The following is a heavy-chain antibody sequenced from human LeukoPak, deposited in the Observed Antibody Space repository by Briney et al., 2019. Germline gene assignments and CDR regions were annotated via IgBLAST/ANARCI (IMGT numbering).Heavy chain of an antibody. CDR2: ISGSGVST. CDR3: AKDRLGDYYGSGSYYTNYFDC. CDR1: GFTFSSYA. D-gene: IGHD3-10*01. Sequence: GGSLRLSCAASGFTFSSYAMTWVRQAPGKGLEWVSAISGSGVSTYYADSVKGRFTISRDNSKNTLYMQMNSLRGEDTAVYYCAKDRLGDYYGSGSYYTNYFDCWGQGTLVTVSS. V-gene: IGHV3-23*01. J-gene: IGHJ4*02.